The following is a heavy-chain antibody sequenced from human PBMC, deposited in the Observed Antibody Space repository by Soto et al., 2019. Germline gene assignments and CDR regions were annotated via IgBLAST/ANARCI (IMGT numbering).Heavy chain of an antibody. V-gene: IGHV3-11*06. CDR1: GLTFSSYA. D-gene: IGHD3-9*01. J-gene: IGHJ4*02. CDR2: ISSSSSYT. Sequence: GGSLRLSCAASGLTFSSYAMSWIRQAPGKGLEWVSYISSSSSYTNYADSVKGRFTISRDNAKNSLYLQMNSLRAEDTAMYYCARDRPNYDILTGPAYWGQGTLVTVSS. CDR3: ARDRPNYDILTGPAY.